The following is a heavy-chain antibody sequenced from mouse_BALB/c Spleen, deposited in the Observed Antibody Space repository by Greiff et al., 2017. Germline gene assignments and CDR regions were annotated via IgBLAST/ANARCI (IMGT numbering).Heavy chain of an antibody. CDR3: ARVDSSGYFDY. J-gene: IGHJ2*01. D-gene: IGHD3-2*01. Sequence: QVQLQQPGAELVRPGASVKLSCKASGYSFTSYWMNWVKQRPGQGLEWIGMINPSDSETRLNQKFKDRATLTVDKSSSTAYMQLSSPTSEDSAVYYCARVDSSGYFDYWGQGTTLTVSS. CDR1: GYSFTSYW. CDR2: INPSDSET. V-gene: IGHV1-61*01.